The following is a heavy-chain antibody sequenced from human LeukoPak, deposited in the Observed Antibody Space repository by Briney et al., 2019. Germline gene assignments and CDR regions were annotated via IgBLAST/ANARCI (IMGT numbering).Heavy chain of an antibody. CDR3: ARDLYDSSGYYFGH. V-gene: IGHV3-49*03. Sequence: PGGSLRLSCTGSGFIFGDYAMSWFRQAPGKGLEWVGFIRSKAFGGTGEYAAAVKGRFVISRDDSQNVAYLQMTSLKIEDTAMYYCARDLYDSSGYYFGHWGQGTLVAVSS. CDR1: GFIFGDYA. J-gene: IGHJ4*02. CDR2: IRSKAFGGTG. D-gene: IGHD3-22*01.